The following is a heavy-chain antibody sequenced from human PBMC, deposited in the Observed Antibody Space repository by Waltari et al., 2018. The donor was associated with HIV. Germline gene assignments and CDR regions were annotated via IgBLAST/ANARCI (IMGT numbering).Heavy chain of an antibody. J-gene: IGHJ6*02. Sequence: QVRLQQWGAGLLKPSETLSLSCAVYGGSFSGYYWSWIRQSPGKGLECIGKINHSGSINYNPSLQSRVIISVDRYKNQFSLKLTSVTAADTAVYYCARGSWGSGMDVWGLGTTVIVSS. V-gene: IGHV4-34*01. CDR3: ARGSWGSGMDV. D-gene: IGHD7-27*01. CDR2: INHSGSI. CDR1: GGSFSGYY.